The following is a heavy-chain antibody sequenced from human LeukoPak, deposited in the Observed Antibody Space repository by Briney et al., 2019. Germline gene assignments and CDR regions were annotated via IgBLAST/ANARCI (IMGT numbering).Heavy chain of an antibody. CDR3: AKDLEPHYPWNWFDP. D-gene: IGHD3-10*01. Sequence: GGSLRLSCAASGFTFSSYAMSWVRQAPGKGLEWVSAISGSGGSTYYADSVKGRFTISRDNSKNTLYLQMNSLRAEDTAVYYCAKDLEPHYPWNWFDPWGQGTLVTVPS. J-gene: IGHJ5*02. V-gene: IGHV3-23*01. CDR1: GFTFSSYA. CDR2: ISGSGGST.